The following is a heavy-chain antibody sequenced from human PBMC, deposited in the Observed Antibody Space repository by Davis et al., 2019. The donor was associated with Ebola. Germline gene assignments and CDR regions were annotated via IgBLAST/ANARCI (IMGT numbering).Heavy chain of an antibody. D-gene: IGHD3-10*01. CDR3: ARDLGTMVDV. V-gene: IGHV1-69*04. CDR1: GYTFTSYG. Sequence: SVKVSCKASGYTFTSYGISWVRQAPGQGLEWMGRIIPILGIANYAQKFQGRVTITADKSTSTAYMELSSLRSEDTAVYYCARDLGTMVDVWGQGTTVTVSS. CDR2: IIPILGIA. J-gene: IGHJ6*02.